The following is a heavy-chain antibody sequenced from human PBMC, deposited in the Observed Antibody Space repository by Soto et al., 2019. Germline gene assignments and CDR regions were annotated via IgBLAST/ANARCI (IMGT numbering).Heavy chain of an antibody. CDR3: ARDRARSWFYYYGMDV. CDR1: GFTFSSYA. Sequence: PGGSLRLSCAASGFTFSSYAMHWVRQAPGKGLEWVAVISYDGSNKYYADSVKGRFTISRGNSKNTLYLQMNSLRAEDTAVYYCARDRARSWFYYYGMDVWGQGTTVTVSS. CDR2: ISYDGSNK. D-gene: IGHD6-13*01. V-gene: IGHV3-30-3*01. J-gene: IGHJ6*02.